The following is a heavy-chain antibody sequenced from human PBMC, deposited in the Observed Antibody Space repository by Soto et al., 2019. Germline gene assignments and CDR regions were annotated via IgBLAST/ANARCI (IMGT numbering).Heavy chain of an antibody. CDR1: GFTVSSNY. J-gene: IGHJ6*03. CDR3: ARDLDSSGWFSVYYMDV. V-gene: IGHV3-66*01. CDR2: IYSGGST. D-gene: IGHD6-19*01. Sequence: GGSLRLSCAASGFTVSSNYMSWVRQAPGKGLEWVSVIYSGGSTYYADSVKGRFTISRDNSKNTLYLQMNSLRAEDTAVYYCARDLDSSGWFSVYYMDVWGKGTTVTVSS.